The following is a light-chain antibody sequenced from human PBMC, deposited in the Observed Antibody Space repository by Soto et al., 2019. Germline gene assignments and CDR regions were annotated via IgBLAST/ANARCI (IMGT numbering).Light chain of an antibody. V-gene: IGLV3-21*02. J-gene: IGLJ2*01. Sequence: SYELTQPPSVSVAPGQTARITCGGANIGSKSVHWYQQEPGQAPGLVVYDDSDRPSGIPERFSGSNSGNTATLTISRVEAGDEADYYCQVWDSGSAHQVFGGGTKLTVL. CDR3: QVWDSGSAHQV. CDR2: DDS. CDR1: NIGSKS.